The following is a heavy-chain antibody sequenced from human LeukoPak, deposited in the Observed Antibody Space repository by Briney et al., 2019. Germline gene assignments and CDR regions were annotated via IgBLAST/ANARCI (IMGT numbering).Heavy chain of an antibody. V-gene: IGHV1-69*13. CDR3: ARAARLHYYDSSGSLGGGYFDY. Sequence: SVKVSCKASGGTFSSYAISWARQAPGQGLEWMGGIIPIFGTANYAQKFQGRVTITADESTSTAYMELSSLRSEDTAVYYCARAARLHYYDSSGSLGGGYFDYWGQGTLVTVSS. J-gene: IGHJ4*02. CDR1: GGTFSSYA. CDR2: IIPIFGTA. D-gene: IGHD3-22*01.